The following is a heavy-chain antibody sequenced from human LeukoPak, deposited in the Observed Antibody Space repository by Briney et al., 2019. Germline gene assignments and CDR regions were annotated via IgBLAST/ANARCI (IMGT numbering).Heavy chain of an antibody. CDR2: INQDGNEK. Sequence: GGSLRLSCAASGFTFSNYWMSWVRQAPGKGLEWVGNINQDGNEKYYVDSVKGRFTISRDNAKNSLYLQMNSLRAEDTAVYYCVRGKVGAYGFDYWGQGTLVTVSS. CDR1: GFTFSNYW. CDR3: VRGKVGAYGFDY. D-gene: IGHD1-26*01. V-gene: IGHV3-7*01. J-gene: IGHJ4*02.